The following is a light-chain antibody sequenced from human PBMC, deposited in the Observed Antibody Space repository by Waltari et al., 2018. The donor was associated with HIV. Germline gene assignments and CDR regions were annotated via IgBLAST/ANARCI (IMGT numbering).Light chain of an antibody. CDR2: EVT. CDR3: ASYTSSSTLVL. J-gene: IGLJ3*02. V-gene: IGLV2-14*01. CDR1: SGDVGGYNY. Sequence: QSALTQPASVSGSLGQSITISCTGTSGDVGGYNYVSCYQYYPGKAPRLMIYEVTNRPSGVSNRFSGSKSGNTASLTISGLQAEDESDYYCASYTSSSTLVLFGGGTKLTVL.